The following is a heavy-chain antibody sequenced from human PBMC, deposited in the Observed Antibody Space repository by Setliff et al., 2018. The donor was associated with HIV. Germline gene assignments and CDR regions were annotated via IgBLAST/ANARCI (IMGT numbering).Heavy chain of an antibody. CDR3: ARQRVTSSGYYYDGMDV. J-gene: IGHJ6*02. CDR1: SGSISSNSYY. Sequence: SETLSLTCTVSSGSISSNSYYWGWIRQPPGKGLEWIGSIYYSGSTYYNPSLKSRVTISVDMSKNQFSLRLTSVTPADTAVYYCARQRVTSSGYYYDGMDVWGQGTTVTVSS. V-gene: IGHV4-39*01. CDR2: IYYSGST. D-gene: IGHD3-3*01.